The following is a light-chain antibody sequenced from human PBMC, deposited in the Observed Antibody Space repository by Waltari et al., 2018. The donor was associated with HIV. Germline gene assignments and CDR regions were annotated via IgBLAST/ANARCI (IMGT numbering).Light chain of an antibody. CDR2: DAS. V-gene: IGKV3-11*01. Sequence: EVVLTQSPATLPLSPGERATLSCRASQSLSRFLAWYQQKPGQAPRLLIYDASNRATGIPGRFSGSGSGTDFTLTINSLEPEDFAVYYCQQRSNGAPLTFGGGTKVEIK. J-gene: IGKJ4*01. CDR3: QQRSNGAPLT. CDR1: QSLSRF.